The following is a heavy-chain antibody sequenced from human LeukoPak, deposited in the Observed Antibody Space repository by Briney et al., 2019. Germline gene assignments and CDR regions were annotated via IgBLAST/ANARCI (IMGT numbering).Heavy chain of an antibody. D-gene: IGHD2-8*01. CDR1: GGSVSSGSYY. CDR3: ARATKEFGVSLDY. CDR2: IYYSGST. V-gene: IGHV4-61*01. J-gene: IGHJ4*02. Sequence: PSETLSLTCTVSGGSVSSGSYYWSWIRQPPGKGLGWIGYIYYSGSTNYNPSLKSRVTISVDASKNQFSLKLSSVTAADTAVYYCARATKEFGVSLDYWGQGTLVTVSS.